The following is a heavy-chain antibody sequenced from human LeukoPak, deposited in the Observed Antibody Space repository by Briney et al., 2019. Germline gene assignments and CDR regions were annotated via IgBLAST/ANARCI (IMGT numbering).Heavy chain of an antibody. Sequence: ESGPTLVNPTQTLTLTCTFSGFSLSTSGMCVSWIRQPPGKALVWLARIDWDDDKYYSTSLKTRLTISKDTSKNQVVLTMTNVDPVDTATYYCAAYFDSSGTNGYFDYWGQGTLVTVSS. J-gene: IGHJ4*02. CDR1: GFSLSTSGMC. D-gene: IGHD3-22*01. CDR2: IDWDDDK. CDR3: AAYFDSSGTNGYFDY. V-gene: IGHV2-70*11.